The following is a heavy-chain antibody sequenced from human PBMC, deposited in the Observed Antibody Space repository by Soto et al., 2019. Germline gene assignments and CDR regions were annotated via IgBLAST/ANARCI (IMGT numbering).Heavy chain of an antibody. CDR1: GGSISGSSYY. J-gene: IGHJ3*02. D-gene: IGHD3-22*01. Sequence: PSETLSLTCTVSGGSISGSSYYWSWIRQHPGKGLEWIGYIYYSGSTYYNPSLKSRVTISVDTSKNQFSLKLSSVTAADTAVYYCARVGCYDGSGYNAFHIWGQGTMVTVSS. CDR3: ARVGCYDGSGYNAFHI. CDR2: IYYSGST. V-gene: IGHV4-31*03.